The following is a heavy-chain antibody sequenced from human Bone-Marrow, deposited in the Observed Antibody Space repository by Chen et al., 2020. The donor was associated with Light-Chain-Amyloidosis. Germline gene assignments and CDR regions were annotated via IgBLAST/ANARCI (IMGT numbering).Heavy chain of an antibody. CDR3: AKDLGGELGGFDY. CDR1: GFTLSSYA. D-gene: IGHD7-27*01. CDR2: ISGSGGST. Sequence: EVQLVESGGGLVQPGGSLRLSCAASGFTLSSYAMSWVRQAPWKGLEWVSAISGSGGSTYYADSVKGRFTISRDNSKNTLYLQMNSLRAEDTAVYYCAKDLGGELGGFDYWGQGTLVTVSS. J-gene: IGHJ4*02. V-gene: IGHV3-23*04.